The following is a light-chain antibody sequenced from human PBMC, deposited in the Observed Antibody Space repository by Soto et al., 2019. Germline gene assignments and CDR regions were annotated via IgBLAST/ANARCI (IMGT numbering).Light chain of an antibody. CDR3: SSYTSSRTYV. CDR1: SSDVGGYNY. Sequence: QSVLTQPASVSGSPGQSITISCTGTSSDVGGYNYVSWYQRHPGKAPKLMIYEVSNRPSGVSNRFSGSKSGNTASLTISGLQAEDEADYYCSSYTSSRTYVLGTGTKVTVL. CDR2: EVS. V-gene: IGLV2-14*01. J-gene: IGLJ1*01.